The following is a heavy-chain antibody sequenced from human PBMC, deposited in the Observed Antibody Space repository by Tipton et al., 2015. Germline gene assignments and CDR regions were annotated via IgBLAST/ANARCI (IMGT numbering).Heavy chain of an antibody. CDR2: ISGSSGYI. V-gene: IGHV3-11*06. CDR1: GFTFSDYY. J-gene: IGHJ3*02. Sequence: SLRLSCAASGFTFSDYYMSWIRQAPGKGLEWVSSISGSSGYIHYADSLRGRITVSRDNARNSLYLQMDSLRAEDTAVYYCARDREGSGFDAFDMWGQGTMVIVPS. D-gene: IGHD2-15*01. CDR3: ARDREGSGFDAFDM.